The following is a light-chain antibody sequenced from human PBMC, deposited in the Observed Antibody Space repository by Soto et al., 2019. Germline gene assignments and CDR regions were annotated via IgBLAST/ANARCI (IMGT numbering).Light chain of an antibody. CDR3: QQSYIMPIYT. J-gene: IGKJ2*01. V-gene: IGKV1-39*01. CDR1: QSISIY. CDR2: AAS. Sequence: DIQMTQSPSSLSASVGDRVTITCRASQSISIYLNWYQQKPGKAPRLLIYAASRLQSGVPARFSGSGYGTDFTLTISSLQPEDFATYYCQQSYIMPIYTFGQGTRLEIK.